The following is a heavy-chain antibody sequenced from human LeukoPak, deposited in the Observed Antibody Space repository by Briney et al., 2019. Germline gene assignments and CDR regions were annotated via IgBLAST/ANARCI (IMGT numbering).Heavy chain of an antibody. CDR2: INHSGST. Sequence: SETLSLTCAVYGGSFSGYYWSWIRQPPGKGLEWIGEINHSGSTNYNPSLKSRVTISVDTSKDQFSLKLSSVTAADTAVYYCARGVGEAGTRGDYWGQGTLVTVSS. D-gene: IGHD6-13*01. CDR3: ARGVGEAGTRGDY. V-gene: IGHV4-34*01. J-gene: IGHJ4*02. CDR1: GGSFSGYY.